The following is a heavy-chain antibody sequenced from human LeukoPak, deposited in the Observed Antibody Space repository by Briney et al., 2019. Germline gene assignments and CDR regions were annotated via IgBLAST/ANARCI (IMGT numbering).Heavy chain of an antibody. CDR3: ARDNNDYGDYVGAFDY. CDR2: IYYSGST. J-gene: IGHJ4*02. Sequence: SETLSLTCTVSGGSISSYYWSWIRQPPGKGLERIGYIYYSGSTNYNPSLKSRVTISVDTSKNQFSLKLSSVTAADTAVYYCARDNNDYGDYVGAFDYWGQGTLVTVSS. CDR1: GGSISSYY. D-gene: IGHD4-17*01. V-gene: IGHV4-59*01.